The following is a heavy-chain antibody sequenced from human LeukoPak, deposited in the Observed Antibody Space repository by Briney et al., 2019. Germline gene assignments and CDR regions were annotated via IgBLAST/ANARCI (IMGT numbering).Heavy chain of an antibody. CDR1: GESIRSTTF. V-gene: IGHV4-39*01. J-gene: IGHJ4*02. D-gene: IGHD1-20*01. CDR2: TSHAGIS. Sequence: SETLSLTCSVSGESIRSTTFWGWIRQSPGMGLEWIASTSHAGISYYNPPLSSRVTVSADSSKNQFSLRLSSVTAADTAVYYCARLTGGHYLEYWGQGTLVTVSS. CDR3: ARLTGGHYLEY.